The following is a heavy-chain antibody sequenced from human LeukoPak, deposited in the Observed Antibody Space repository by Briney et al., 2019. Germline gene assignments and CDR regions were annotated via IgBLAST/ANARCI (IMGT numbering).Heavy chain of an antibody. D-gene: IGHD5-12*01. V-gene: IGHV1-2*02. J-gene: IGHJ4*02. CDR3: ARDPSNSGYDYLYYFDY. Sequence: ASVKVSCKASGYTFPGYYMHWVRQAPGHGLEWMGWINPDNGGTNYAQKFQGRVTMTRDMSISTAYMELSRLRSDDTAVYYCARDPSNSGYDYLYYFDYWGQGTLVTVSS. CDR2: INPDNGGT. CDR1: GYTFPGYY.